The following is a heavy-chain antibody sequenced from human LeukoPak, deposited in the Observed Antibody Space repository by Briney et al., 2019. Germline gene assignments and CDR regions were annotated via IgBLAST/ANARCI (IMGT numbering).Heavy chain of an antibody. Sequence: PGGSLRLSCAASGFTFSSYSMNWVRQAPGKGLEWVSSISSSSSYIYYADSVKGRFTISRDNAKNSLYLQMNSLRAEDTAVYYCARDGPYYYDSSGYYFDYWGQGTLVTVSS. CDR1: GFTFSSYS. CDR3: ARDGPYYYDSSGYYFDY. CDR2: ISSSSSYI. D-gene: IGHD3-22*01. V-gene: IGHV3-21*01. J-gene: IGHJ4*02.